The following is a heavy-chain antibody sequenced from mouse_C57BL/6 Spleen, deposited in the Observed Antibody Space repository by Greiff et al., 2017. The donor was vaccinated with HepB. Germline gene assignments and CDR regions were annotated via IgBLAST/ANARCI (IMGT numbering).Heavy chain of an antibody. V-gene: IGHV1-42*01. Sequence: EVQLQQSGPELVKPGASVKISCKASGYSFTGYYMNWVKQSPEKSLEWIGEINPSTGGTTYNQKFKAKATLTVDKSSSTAYMQLKSLTSEDSAVYYCARRGDYYGSSYRYFDVWGAVTTVTVSS. CDR1: GYSFTGYY. CDR2: INPSTGGT. D-gene: IGHD1-1*01. J-gene: IGHJ1*01. CDR3: ARRGDYYGSSYRYFDV.